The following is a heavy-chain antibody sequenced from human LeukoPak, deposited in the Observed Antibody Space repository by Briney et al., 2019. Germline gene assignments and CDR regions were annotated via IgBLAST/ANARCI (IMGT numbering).Heavy chain of an antibody. D-gene: IGHD6-19*01. Sequence: SGGSLRLSCVVSGFTFSSYAMSWVRQAPGKGLEWVSGISGSGGSTYYADSVKGRFTISRDNTKNTLYLQMNSLRAEDTAVYYCARDRAVAGTTYVYWGQGTLVTVSS. CDR2: ISGSGGST. V-gene: IGHV3-23*01. CDR1: GFTFSSYA. CDR3: ARDRAVAGTTYVY. J-gene: IGHJ4*02.